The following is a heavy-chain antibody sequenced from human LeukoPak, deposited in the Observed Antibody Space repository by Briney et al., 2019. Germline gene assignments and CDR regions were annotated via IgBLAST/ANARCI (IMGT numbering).Heavy chain of an antibody. Sequence: SETLSLTCTVSGGSISSSSYYWGWIRQPPGKGLEWIGTMYYSGSTYYNPSLKRRVTISVDTSKNQFSLKLSSVTAADTAVYYCARRWIPDITVAAGGFDPWGQGTLVTVSS. CDR2: MYYSGST. D-gene: IGHD6-19*01. CDR3: ARRWIPDITVAAGGFDP. V-gene: IGHV4-39*01. CDR1: GGSISSSSYY. J-gene: IGHJ5*02.